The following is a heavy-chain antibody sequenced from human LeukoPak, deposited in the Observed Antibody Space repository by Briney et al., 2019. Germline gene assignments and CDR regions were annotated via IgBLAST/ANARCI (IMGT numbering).Heavy chain of an antibody. Sequence: GGSLRLSCAASGFTVSNNYMIWVRQAPGKGLEWVAVISYDGSNKYYADSVKGRFTISRDNSKNTLYLQMNSLRAEDTAVYYCAKGRKVRGVFGPYFDYWGQGTLVTVSS. CDR2: ISYDGSNK. J-gene: IGHJ4*02. CDR3: AKGRKVRGVFGPYFDY. D-gene: IGHD3-10*01. V-gene: IGHV3-30*18. CDR1: GFTVSNNY.